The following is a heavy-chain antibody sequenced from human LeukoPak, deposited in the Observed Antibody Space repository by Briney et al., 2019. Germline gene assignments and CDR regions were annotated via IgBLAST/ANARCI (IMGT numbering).Heavy chain of an antibody. Sequence: GGSLRLSCAASGFTFSSYAMSWVRQDPGKGMEWVSAISGSGGSTYYADSVKGRFTISRDNSKNTLYLQMNSLRAEDTAVYYCAKGSATITRAFDIWGQGTMVTVSS. CDR2: ISGSGGST. V-gene: IGHV3-23*01. D-gene: IGHD5-24*01. J-gene: IGHJ3*02. CDR3: AKGSATITRAFDI. CDR1: GFTFSSYA.